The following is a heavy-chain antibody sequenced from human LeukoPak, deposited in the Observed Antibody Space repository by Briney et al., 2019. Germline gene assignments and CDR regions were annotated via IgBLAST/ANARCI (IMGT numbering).Heavy chain of an antibody. CDR2: IYSGGST. V-gene: IGHV3-66*01. D-gene: IGHD6-13*01. CDR3: ARDMYSSSWYYFDY. J-gene: IGHJ4*02. Sequence: GGSLRLSCAASGFTVSSNYMSWVRQAPGKGLEWVSVIYSGGSTYYADSVKGRFTISRDNSENTLYLQMNSLRAEDTAVYYCARDMYSSSWYYFDYWGQGTLVTVSS. CDR1: GFTVSSNY.